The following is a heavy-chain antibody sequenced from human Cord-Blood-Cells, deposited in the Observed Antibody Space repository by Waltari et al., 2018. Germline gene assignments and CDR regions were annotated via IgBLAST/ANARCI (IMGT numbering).Heavy chain of an antibody. CDR2: IYYSGSN. CDR3: ARGGGYDFWSGYYYYYYMDV. J-gene: IGHJ6*03. CDR1: GGSISSSSYY. D-gene: IGHD3-3*01. V-gene: IGHV4-39*01. Sequence: QLQLQESGPGLVKPSETLSLTCTVSGGSISSSSYYWGWIRQPPGKGLEWIGCIYYSGSNYYHPSLKSRVTISVDTSKNQFSLKLSSVTAADTAVYYCARGGGYDFWSGYYYYYYMDVWGKGTTVTVSS.